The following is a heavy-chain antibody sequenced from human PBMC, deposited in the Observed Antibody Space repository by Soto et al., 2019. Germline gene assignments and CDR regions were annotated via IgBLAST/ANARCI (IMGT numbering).Heavy chain of an antibody. Sequence: QVQLQESGPGLVKPAQTLSLTCTVSGGSLTRVGYDWSWVRQHPGKGLAWIGYIYHSGSTYYNPSLKSRVTISVDTSKNQFSLKLSSVTAADTAVYYCAKSRLEQYFFDSWGQGNLVSVSS. J-gene: IGHJ4*02. CDR3: AKSRLEQYFFDS. CDR2: IYHSGST. V-gene: IGHV4-31*03. CDR1: GGSLTRVGYD.